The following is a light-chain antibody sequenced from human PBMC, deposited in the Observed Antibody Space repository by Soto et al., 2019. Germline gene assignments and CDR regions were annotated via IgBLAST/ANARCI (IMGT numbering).Light chain of an antibody. J-gene: IGLJ1*01. CDR3: SSYAGSNNWD. CDR2: EVS. CDR1: SSDVGGYNY. Sequence: QSVLTQPPSASGSPGQSVTISCTGTSSDVGGYNYVAWYQQHPGKAPKLMIYEVSKRPSGVPDRFSGSKSGNTASLTVSVLQAEDEADYYCSSYAGSNNWDFGTGTKLTV. V-gene: IGLV2-8*01.